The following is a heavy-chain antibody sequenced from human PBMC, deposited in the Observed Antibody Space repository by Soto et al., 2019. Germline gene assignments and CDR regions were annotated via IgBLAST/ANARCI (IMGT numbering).Heavy chain of an antibody. J-gene: IGHJ4*02. Sequence: QVQLVQSGAEVKKPGASVKVSCKASGYTFTSYYMHWARQAPGQGLEWMGIINPSGGSTSYAQKFQGRVTMTRDTSTSTVYMELSSLRSEDTAVYYCAKGGGVVVPAALFDYWGQGTLVTVSS. CDR1: GYTFTSYY. V-gene: IGHV1-46*03. D-gene: IGHD2-2*01. CDR3: AKGGGVVVPAALFDY. CDR2: INPSGGST.